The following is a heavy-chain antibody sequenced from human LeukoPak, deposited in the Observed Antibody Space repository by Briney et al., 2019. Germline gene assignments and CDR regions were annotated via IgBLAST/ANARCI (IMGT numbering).Heavy chain of an antibody. D-gene: IGHD3-3*01. CDR3: ARDLVRGYWGSIDY. J-gene: IGHJ4*02. CDR1: GYSFTTYG. CDR2: ISVYNGNT. V-gene: IGHV1-18*01. Sequence: ASVKVSCKASGYSFTTYGISWVRQAPGQGLEWMGWISVYNGNTNYAQKFQGRVTMTTDTSTSTAYMEVRSLRSDDTAIYYCARDLVRGYWGSIDYWGQGTLVTVSS.